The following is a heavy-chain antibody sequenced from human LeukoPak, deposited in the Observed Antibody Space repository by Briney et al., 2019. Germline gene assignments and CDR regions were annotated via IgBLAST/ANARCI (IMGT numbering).Heavy chain of an antibody. CDR1: GFTVSSNY. D-gene: IGHD6-6*01. Sequence: GGSLRLCCAASGFTVSSNYMSWFRQAPGKGLEWVSVIYSGGSTYYADSVKGRFTIPRDNSKNTLYLQMNSLRAEDTAVYYCARDVGSSADYWGQGTLVTVSS. J-gene: IGHJ4*02. V-gene: IGHV3-66*02. CDR2: IYSGGST. CDR3: ARDVGSSADY.